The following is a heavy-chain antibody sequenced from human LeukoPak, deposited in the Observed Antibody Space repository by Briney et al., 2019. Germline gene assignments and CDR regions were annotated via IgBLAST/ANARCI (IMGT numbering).Heavy chain of an antibody. V-gene: IGHV1-8*01. CDR2: MNPNSGNT. CDR1: GYTFTSYD. Sequence: ASVKVSCKASGYTFTSYDINWVRQATGQGLEWMGWMNPNSGNTGYAQKFQGRVTMTRNTSISTAYMELSSLRSEDTAVYYCASEDEHGLWFDPWGQGTLVTVPS. D-gene: IGHD2-21*01. CDR3: ASEDEHGLWFDP. J-gene: IGHJ5*02.